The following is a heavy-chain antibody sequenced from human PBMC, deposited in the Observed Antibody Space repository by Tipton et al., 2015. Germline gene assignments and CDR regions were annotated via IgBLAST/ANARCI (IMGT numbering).Heavy chain of an antibody. V-gene: IGHV4-39*01. CDR2: IYSSGST. D-gene: IGHD3-22*01. CDR3: ASSNYYDTCWY. CDR1: GGSIATSISSSY. Sequence: TLSLTCTVSGGSIATSISSSYWSWIRQPPGKGLEWIGTIYSSGSTFYNPSLKSRLTISLDTSKNQFNLNLSSVTAADRAVYYCASSNYYDTCWYWGQGTLVTVSS. J-gene: IGHJ4*02.